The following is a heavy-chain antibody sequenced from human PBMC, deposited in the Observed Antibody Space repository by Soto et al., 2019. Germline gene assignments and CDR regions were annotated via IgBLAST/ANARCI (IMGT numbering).Heavy chain of an antibody. CDR1: GGIFSTYA. CDR3: ARDRDDYGSGNYYNRIDF. J-gene: IGHJ4*02. Sequence: QVQLVQSGAEVKKPGSSVKVSCKASGGIFSTYAISWLRQAPGQGLEWMGGIIPIFGTPNYAQRFQGRVTITADESTTISYMELSRLNSEDTAVYYCARDRDDYGSGNYYNRIDFWGQGTLVTVSS. D-gene: IGHD3-10*01. CDR2: IIPIFGTP. V-gene: IGHV1-69*01.